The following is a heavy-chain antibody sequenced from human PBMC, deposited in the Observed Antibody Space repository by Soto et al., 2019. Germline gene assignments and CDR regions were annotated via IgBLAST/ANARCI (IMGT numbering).Heavy chain of an antibody. V-gene: IGHV1-2*04. CDR1: GYTFTGYY. Sequence: ASVKVSCKASGYTFTGYYMHWVRQAPGQGLEWMGWINPNSGGTNYAQKFQGWVTMTRDTSISTAYMELSRLRFDDTAVYYCARERVMITFGGVIVRFGVDVCGQAPTVTV. CDR3: ARERVMITFGGVIVRFGVDV. D-gene: IGHD3-16*02. CDR2: INPNSGGT. J-gene: IGHJ6*02.